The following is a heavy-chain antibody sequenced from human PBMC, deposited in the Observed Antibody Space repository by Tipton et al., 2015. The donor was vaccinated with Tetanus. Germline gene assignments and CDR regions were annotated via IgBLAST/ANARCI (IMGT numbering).Heavy chain of an antibody. V-gene: IGHV4-31*03. CDR1: GGSISTGDFL. D-gene: IGHD2-15*01. Sequence: TLSLTCTVSGGSISTGDFLWTWIRQHPRTGLEWIGYISNRGNSYSNPSLKGRVSLSVDKSASQFSLRLTSVTSADSAVYYCAAESARGNNWFDPWGQGVLVNVSS. J-gene: IGHJ5*02. CDR2: ISNRGNS. CDR3: AAESARGNNWFDP.